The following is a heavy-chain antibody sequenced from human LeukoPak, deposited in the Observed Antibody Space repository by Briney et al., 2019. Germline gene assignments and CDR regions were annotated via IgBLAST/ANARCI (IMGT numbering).Heavy chain of an antibody. CDR1: GGSFSGYY. Sequence: PSETLSLTCAVYGGSFSGYYWSWIRQPPGKGLEWIGEINHSGSTNYNPSLKSRVTISVDTSKNQFSLKLSSVTAADTAVYYCLSRTLRRKWFDPWGQGTLVTVSS. D-gene: IGHD3-3*01. J-gene: IGHJ5*02. CDR2: INHSGST. CDR3: LSRTLRRKWFDP. V-gene: IGHV4-34*01.